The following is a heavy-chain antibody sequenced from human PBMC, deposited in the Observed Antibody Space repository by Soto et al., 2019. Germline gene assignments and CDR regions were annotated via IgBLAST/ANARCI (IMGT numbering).Heavy chain of an antibody. Sequence: ASVKVSCKASGYTFTSYGISWVRQAPGQGLEWMGWISAYNGNTNYAQKLQGRVTMTTDTSTSTAYMELRSLRSDDTAVYYCARLLYCSGGSCSHVDYWGQGTLVTVSS. CDR2: ISAYNGNT. D-gene: IGHD2-15*01. V-gene: IGHV1-18*01. J-gene: IGHJ4*02. CDR3: ARLLYCSGGSCSHVDY. CDR1: GYTFTSYG.